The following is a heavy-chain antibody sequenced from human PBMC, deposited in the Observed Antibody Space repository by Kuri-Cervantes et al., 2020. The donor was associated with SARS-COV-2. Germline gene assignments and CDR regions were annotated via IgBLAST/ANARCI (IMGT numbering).Heavy chain of an antibody. CDR1: GFTFSSYA. J-gene: IGHJ4*02. Sequence: GGSLRLSCAASGFTFSSYAMHWVRQAPGKGLEWVAVISYDGSNKYYANSVKGRFTISRSNSKNTLYLQMNSLRAEDTAVYYCARAHNGGAVSDFDYWGQGTLVTVSS. V-gene: IGHV3-30-3*01. CDR2: ISYDGSNK. CDR3: ARAHNGGAVSDFDY. D-gene: IGHD6-19*01.